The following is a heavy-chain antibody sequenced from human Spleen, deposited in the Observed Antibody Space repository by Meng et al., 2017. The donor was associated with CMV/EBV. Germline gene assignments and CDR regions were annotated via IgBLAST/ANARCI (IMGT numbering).Heavy chain of an antibody. D-gene: IGHD6-13*01. V-gene: IGHV3-23*01. CDR1: GFTFSSYS. CDR2: ISGGGGST. Sequence: GGSLRLSCSASGFTFSSYSMNWVRQAPGKGLEWVSAISGGGGSTYYADSVKGRFTISRDNSKNTLYLQMNSLRAEDTAVYYCAKGSSWYWGGLDVWGQGTTVTVSS. CDR3: AKGSSWYWGGLDV. J-gene: IGHJ6*02.